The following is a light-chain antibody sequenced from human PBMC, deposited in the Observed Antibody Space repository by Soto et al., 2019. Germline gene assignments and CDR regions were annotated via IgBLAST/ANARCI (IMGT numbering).Light chain of an antibody. Sequence: DIQMTQSPSTLSASVGDRVTITCRASQSISSWLAWYQQKPGKAPKLLIYKASSLESGVPSRFSGSGSGTEFTLTISSLQPDDFETYYCQQYNSYSWTCGQGTKVEIK. V-gene: IGKV1-5*03. CDR2: KAS. CDR3: QQYNSYSWT. CDR1: QSISSW. J-gene: IGKJ1*01.